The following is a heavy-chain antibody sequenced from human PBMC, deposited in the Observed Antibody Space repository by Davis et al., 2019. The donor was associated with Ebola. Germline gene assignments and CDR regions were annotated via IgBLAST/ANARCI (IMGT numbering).Heavy chain of an antibody. CDR3: SRGGAVKFDY. J-gene: IGHJ4*02. CDR2: ISSNSRAT. Sequence: GESLKISCAASGFTFSKYSMNWFRQAPGKGLEWVSSISSNSRATYYADSLKGRFTISRDNAKSSLYLQMNSLRDEDTALYYCSRGGAVKFDYWGQGTLVTVSS. V-gene: IGHV3-21*01. D-gene: IGHD4-17*01. CDR1: GFTFSKYS.